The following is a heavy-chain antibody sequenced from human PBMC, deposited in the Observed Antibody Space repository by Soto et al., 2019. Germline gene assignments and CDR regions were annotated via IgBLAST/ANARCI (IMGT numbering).Heavy chain of an antibody. D-gene: IGHD6-13*01. CDR3: ATTIAAAGGRRYFDL. V-gene: IGHV3-11*05. CDR1: GFTFSDYY. CDR2: ISSSSSYT. J-gene: IGHJ2*01. Sequence: QVQLVESGGGLVKPGGSLRLSCEASGFTFSDYYMSWIRQAPGKGLEWVSYISSSSSYTNYAGSVKGRFTISRDNAKNSLYLQMHSLRDEDNAVYHCATTIAAAGGRRYFDLWGRGTLVTVSS.